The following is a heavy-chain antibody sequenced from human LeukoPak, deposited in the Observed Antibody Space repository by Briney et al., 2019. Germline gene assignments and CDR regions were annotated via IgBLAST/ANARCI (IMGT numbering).Heavy chain of an antibody. V-gene: IGHV3-30*03. Sequence: GGSLRLSCAASGFTFSSYGMTWVRQAPGKGLEWVAVISYDGSNKYYADSVKGRFTISRDNSKKMLYLQMNSLRAEDTALYYCARKGTSYYYDSSGYYFIDYWGQGTLVTVSS. CDR2: ISYDGSNK. CDR3: ARKGTSYYYDSSGYYFIDY. CDR1: GFTFSSYG. D-gene: IGHD3-22*01. J-gene: IGHJ4*02.